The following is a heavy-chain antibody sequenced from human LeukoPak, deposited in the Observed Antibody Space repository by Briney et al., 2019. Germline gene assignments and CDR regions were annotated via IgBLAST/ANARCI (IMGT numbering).Heavy chain of an antibody. D-gene: IGHD3-22*01. CDR3: ARNPYYYDSSGLIDY. J-gene: IGHJ4*02. CDR2: IYTSGST. V-gene: IGHV4-61*02. CDR1: GGSISSGSYY. Sequence: SQTLSLTCTVSGGSISSGSYYWSWIRQPAGKGLEWIGRIYTSGSTNYNPSLKSRVTISVDTSKNQFSLKLCSVTAADTAVYYCARNPYYYDSSGLIDYWGQGTLVTVSS.